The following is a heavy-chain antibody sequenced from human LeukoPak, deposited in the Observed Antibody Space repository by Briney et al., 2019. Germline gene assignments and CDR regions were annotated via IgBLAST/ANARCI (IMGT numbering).Heavy chain of an antibody. D-gene: IGHD3-22*01. CDR2: IIPIFGTA. CDR1: GGTFSSYA. CDR3: ATSYDSSGYIHY. J-gene: IGHJ4*02. V-gene: IGHV1-69*05. Sequence: SVKVSCKASGGTFSSYAISWARQAPGQGLEWMGGIIPIFGTANYAQKFQGRVTITTDESTSTAYMELSSPRSEDTAVYYCATSYDSSGYIHYWGQGTLVTVSS.